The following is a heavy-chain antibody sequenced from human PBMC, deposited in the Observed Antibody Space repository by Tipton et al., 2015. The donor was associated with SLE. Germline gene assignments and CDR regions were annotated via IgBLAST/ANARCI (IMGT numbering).Heavy chain of an antibody. CDR3: ARHSAVAGTDY. J-gene: IGHJ4*02. CDR2: IYTSGST. Sequence: TLSLTCTVSGGSISSYYWSWIRQPPGKGLEWIGYIYTSGSTNYNPSLKSRVTISVDTSKNQFSLKLSSVTAADTAVYYCARHSAVAGTDYWGQGTLVTVSS. D-gene: IGHD6-19*01. V-gene: IGHV4-4*09. CDR1: GGSISSYY.